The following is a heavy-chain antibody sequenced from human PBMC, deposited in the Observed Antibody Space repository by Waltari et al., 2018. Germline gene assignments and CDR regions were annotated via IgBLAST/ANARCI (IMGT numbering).Heavy chain of an antibody. D-gene: IGHD1-26*01. CDR1: GFTVSSTY. Sequence: EVQLVESGGGLIQPGGSLRLSCAASGFTVSSTYMSWVREAPGEGREGVSVIYSGGKTYSADSVKGRFTISRDNSKNTLYLQMNSLRDDDTAVYYCARDPGGRYYFDYWGQGSLVTVSS. CDR3: ARDPGGRYYFDY. CDR2: IYSGGKT. V-gene: IGHV3-53*01. J-gene: IGHJ4*02.